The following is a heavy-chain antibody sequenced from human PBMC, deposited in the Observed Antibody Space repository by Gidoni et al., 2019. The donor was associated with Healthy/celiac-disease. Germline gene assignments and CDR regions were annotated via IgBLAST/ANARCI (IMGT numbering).Heavy chain of an antibody. Sequence: EVQLLESGGGLVQTGGSLRVSCAASGFTFSSDAMSWVRQAPGKGLEWVSAISGSGGSTYYADSVKCRFTISRDNSKNTLYLQMNSLRAEDTAVYYCAKSDDYYGSGSLNWFDPWGQGTLVTVSS. CDR2: ISGSGGST. CDR1: GFTFSSDA. V-gene: IGHV3-23*01. J-gene: IGHJ5*02. D-gene: IGHD3-10*01. CDR3: AKSDDYYGSGSLNWFDP.